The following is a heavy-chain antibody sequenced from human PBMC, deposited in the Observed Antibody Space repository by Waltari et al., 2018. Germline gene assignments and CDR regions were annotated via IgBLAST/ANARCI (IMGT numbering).Heavy chain of an antibody. CDR3: ARLHSANY. Sequence: EVQVVESGGDLVQPGGSLGLSCAASGFPLSSYRMTWVRQAPGKGLEWVANINADGSEKEYVDSVKGRFTISRDNAKNSLYLQMNSLRVEDTAVYYCARLHSANYWGQGTLVTVSS. CDR2: INADGSEK. CDR1: GFPLSSYR. V-gene: IGHV3-7*01. D-gene: IGHD2-15*01. J-gene: IGHJ4*02.